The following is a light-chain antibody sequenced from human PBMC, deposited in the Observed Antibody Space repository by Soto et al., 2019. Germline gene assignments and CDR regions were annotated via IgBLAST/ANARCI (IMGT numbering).Light chain of an antibody. CDR1: QGISNY. CDR2: AAS. J-gene: IGKJ2*01. CDR3: QQTYTTPYT. V-gene: IGKV1-39*01. Sequence: DIQMTQSPSSLSASVGDRVTLACRASQGISNYLNWYQQKPGKAPKPLMYAASNLQSGVPSRFSGSGSGTYFTLTISSLQPEDSATYSCQQTYTTPYTFGQGTKLEIK.